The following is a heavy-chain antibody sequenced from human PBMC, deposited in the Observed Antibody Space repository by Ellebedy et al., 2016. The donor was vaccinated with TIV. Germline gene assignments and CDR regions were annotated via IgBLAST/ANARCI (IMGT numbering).Heavy chain of an antibody. CDR1: GFTFSGYA. CDR2: INSRGGTT. CDR3: AKDQVAGDGRWVFDI. Sequence: GESLKISCAASGFTFSGYAMSWVRQTPGKRLEWVSGINSRGGTTSYADSVKGRFTISRDNSKNTLYLQMNSLRAEDTAVYYCAKDQVAGDGRWVFDIWGQGSMVTVSS. V-gene: IGHV3-23*01. D-gene: IGHD5-24*01. J-gene: IGHJ3*02.